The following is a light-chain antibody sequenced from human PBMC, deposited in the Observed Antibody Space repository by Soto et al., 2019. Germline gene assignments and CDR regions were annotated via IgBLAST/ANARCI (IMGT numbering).Light chain of an antibody. Sequence: DIQMTQSPSSVSASVGDRATITCRASQGISSWLAWYQQKPGQAPKLLIYAASSLESGVPSRFSGSGSGTDFTLTISSLQPEDFAVYYCQQFGRLPWTFGQGTKVDIK. CDR2: AAS. CDR3: QQFGRLPWT. CDR1: QGISSW. V-gene: IGKV1-12*01. J-gene: IGKJ1*01.